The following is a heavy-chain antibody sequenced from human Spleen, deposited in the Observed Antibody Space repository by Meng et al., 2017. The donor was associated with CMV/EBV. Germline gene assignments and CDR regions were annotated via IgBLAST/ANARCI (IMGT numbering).Heavy chain of an antibody. D-gene: IGHD5-18*01. CDR3: AREDSYGMGLDALDI. Sequence: SETLSLTCSVSGASVSSGSHYWTWIRQPPGKGLEWIGYIFYGGSTNYNPSLKSRVTISVDPSKNQCSLRLSSVTAADTAVYYCAREDSYGMGLDALDIWGQGTMVTVSS. V-gene: IGHV4-61*01. CDR1: GASVSSGSHY. CDR2: IFYGGST. J-gene: IGHJ3*02.